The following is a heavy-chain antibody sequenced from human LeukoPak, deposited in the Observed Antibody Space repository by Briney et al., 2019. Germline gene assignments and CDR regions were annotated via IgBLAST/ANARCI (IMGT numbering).Heavy chain of an antibody. CDR2: ISYDGSNK. V-gene: IGHV3-30-3*01. Sequence: GRSLRLSCAASGFTFSSYAMHWVRQAPGKGLEWVAVISYDGSNKYYADSVKGRFTISRDNSKNTLYLQMNSLRAEDTAVYYCARDPVGIKAFDIWGQGTMVTVSS. D-gene: IGHD2-21*01. CDR1: GFTFSSYA. J-gene: IGHJ3*02. CDR3: ARDPVGIKAFDI.